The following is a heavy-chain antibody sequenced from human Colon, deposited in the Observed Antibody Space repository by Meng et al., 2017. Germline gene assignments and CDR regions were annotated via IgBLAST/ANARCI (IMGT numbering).Heavy chain of an antibody. CDR2: ISGSGGST. Sequence: GEPLKISCAASGFTFSSYAMSWVRQAPGKGLEWVSAISGSGGSTYYADSVKGRFTISRDNSKNTLYLQMNSLRAKDTAVYYCAKATDYCTNGVCHPNFDYWGQGTLVTVSS. J-gene: IGHJ4*02. V-gene: IGHV3-23*01. CDR1: GFTFSSYA. CDR3: AKATDYCTNGVCHPNFDY. D-gene: IGHD2-8*01.